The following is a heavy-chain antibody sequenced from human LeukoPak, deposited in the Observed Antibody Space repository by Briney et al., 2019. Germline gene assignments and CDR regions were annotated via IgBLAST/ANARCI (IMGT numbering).Heavy chain of an antibody. CDR3: ARRWNYKDGFDI. J-gene: IGHJ3*02. D-gene: IGHD1-7*01. CDR2: VFTSGSP. V-gene: IGHV4-61*02. CDR1: GGSISSGTHY. Sequence: SQTLPLTCDVSGGSISSGTHYWNWIRQPVGKGLEWLGRVFTSGSPTYNSSLKSRLTISIDKSKNQFSLKLSSVTAADTAVYYCARRWNYKDGFDIWGQGTMVTVSS.